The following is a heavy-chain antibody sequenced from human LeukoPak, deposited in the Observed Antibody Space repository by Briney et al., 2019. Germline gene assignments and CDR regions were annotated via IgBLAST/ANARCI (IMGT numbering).Heavy chain of an antibody. CDR3: ARGAYCSSTSCYTPRSWYYYYGMDV. D-gene: IGHD2-2*02. CDR2: IYYSGST. CDR1: GGSISSSSYY. V-gene: IGHV4-31*03. J-gene: IGHJ6*02. Sequence: SETLSLTCTVSGGSISSSSYYWSWIRQHPGKGLEWIGYIYYSGSTYYNPSLKSRVTISVDTSKNQFSLKLSSVTAADTAVYYCARGAYCSSTSCYTPRSWYYYYGMDVWGQGTTVTVSS.